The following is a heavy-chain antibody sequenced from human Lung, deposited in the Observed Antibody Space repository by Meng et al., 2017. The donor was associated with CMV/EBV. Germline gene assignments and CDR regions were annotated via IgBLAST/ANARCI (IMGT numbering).Heavy chain of an antibody. J-gene: IGHJ5*02. V-gene: IGHV1-18*01. D-gene: IGHD6-19*01. Sequence: ALXXVSXKASGYTFTSYGISWVRQAPGQGLEWMGWISAYNGNTNYAQKLQGRVTMTTDTSTSTAYMELRSLRSDDTAVYYCARRRIAVAGFDPWGQGTLVTVSS. CDR3: ARRRIAVAGFDP. CDR1: GYTFTSYG. CDR2: ISAYNGNT.